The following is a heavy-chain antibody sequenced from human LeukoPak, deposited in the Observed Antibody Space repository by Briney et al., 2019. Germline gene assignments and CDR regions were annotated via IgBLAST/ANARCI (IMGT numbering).Heavy chain of an antibody. V-gene: IGHV1-3*01. CDR1: GYTFTSYY. J-gene: IGHJ4*02. CDR3: ARDGLYYDYVDY. D-gene: IGHD3-10*01. CDR2: INAGNGNT. Sequence: ASVKVSCKASGYTFTSYYMHWVRQAPGQGLEWMGWINAGNGNTKYSQKFQGRVTITRDTSASTAYMELSSLRSEDTAVYYCARDGLYYDYVDYWGQGTLVTVSS.